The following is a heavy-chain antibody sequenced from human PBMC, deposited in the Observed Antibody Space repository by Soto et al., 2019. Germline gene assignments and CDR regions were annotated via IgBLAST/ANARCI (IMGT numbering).Heavy chain of an antibody. CDR1: GGSFSGYY. Sequence: PSETLSLTCAVYGGSFSGYYWGWIRQPPVKGLEWIGSIYYSGSTYYNPSLRSRVTISVDTSKNQFSLKLSSVTAADTAVYYCATYARGYCSGGSCYKSFDYWGQGTLVTVSS. CDR3: ATYARGYCSGGSCYKSFDY. CDR2: IYYSGST. V-gene: IGHV4-39*01. J-gene: IGHJ4*02. D-gene: IGHD2-15*01.